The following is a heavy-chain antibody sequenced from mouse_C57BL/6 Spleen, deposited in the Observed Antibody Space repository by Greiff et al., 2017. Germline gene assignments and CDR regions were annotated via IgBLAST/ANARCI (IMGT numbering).Heavy chain of an antibody. CDR1: GYTFTSYW. D-gene: IGHD2-4*01. J-gene: IGHJ4*01. CDR3: ARTPDYDYDVGGSMDY. Sequence: VQLQQPGAELVKPGASVKMSCKASGYTFTSYWITWVKQRPGQGLEWIGDIYPGSGSTNYNEKFKSKATLTVDTSSSTAYMQLSSLTSEVSAVYYWARTPDYDYDVGGSMDYWGQGTSVTVSS. CDR2: IYPGSGST. V-gene: IGHV1-55*01.